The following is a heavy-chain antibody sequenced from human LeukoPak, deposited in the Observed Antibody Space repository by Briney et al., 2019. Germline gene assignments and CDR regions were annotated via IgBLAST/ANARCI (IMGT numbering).Heavy chain of an antibody. J-gene: IGHJ4*02. CDR3: AREYSGSYYALDY. Sequence: GGSLRLSCAASGFTFSSYEMNWVRQAPGKGLEWVSYISSSGSTIYYADSVKGRFTISRDNAKNSLYLQMNSLRAEDTAVYHCAREYSGSYYALDYWGQGTLVTVSS. D-gene: IGHD1-26*01. V-gene: IGHV3-48*03. CDR2: ISSSGSTI. CDR1: GFTFSSYE.